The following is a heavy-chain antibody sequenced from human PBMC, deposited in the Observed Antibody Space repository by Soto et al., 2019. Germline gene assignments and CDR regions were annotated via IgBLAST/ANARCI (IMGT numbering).Heavy chain of an antibody. V-gene: IGHV4-39*07. CDR3: ARDWRLLWFGSSPTGMDV. J-gene: IGHJ6*02. D-gene: IGHD3-10*01. CDR1: GGSISSGGYY. Sequence: PSETLSLTCTVSGGSISSGGYYWSWIRQPPGKGLEWIGEIYHSGSTNYNPSLKSRVTISVDKSKNQFSLKLSSVTAADTAVYYCARDWRLLWFGSSPTGMDVWGQGTTVTVSS. CDR2: IYHSGST.